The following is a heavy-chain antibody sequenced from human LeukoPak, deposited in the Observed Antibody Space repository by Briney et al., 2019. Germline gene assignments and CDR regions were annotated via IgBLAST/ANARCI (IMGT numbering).Heavy chain of an antibody. V-gene: IGHV3-23*01. D-gene: IGHD2-21*02. CDR3: TSHTGTGDAFRPFHI. J-gene: IGHJ3*02. Sequence: PGGSLRLSCAASGFTFSSYSMNWVRQAPGKGLEWVSAISVGSDVIYYADSVKGRFTISRDNSKNMVYLQMNSLRAEDTAVYYCTSHTGTGDAFRPFHIWGQGTMVTVSS. CDR1: GFTFSSYS. CDR2: ISVGSDVI.